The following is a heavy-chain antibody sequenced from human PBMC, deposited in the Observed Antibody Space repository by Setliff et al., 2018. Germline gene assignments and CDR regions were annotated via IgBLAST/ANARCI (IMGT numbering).Heavy chain of an antibody. Sequence: PGGSLRLSCAASRFTFSNYWMSWVRQAPGKGLEWVANIKEDGSEKYYVDSVKGRFTISRDNAKNSLDLQMDSLRGEDTAVYYCAKDKGGSGWLTFDFWGQGALVTVSS. CDR2: IKEDGSEK. V-gene: IGHV3-7*01. CDR1: RFTFSNYW. J-gene: IGHJ4*02. CDR3: AKDKGGSGWLTFDF. D-gene: IGHD6-19*01.